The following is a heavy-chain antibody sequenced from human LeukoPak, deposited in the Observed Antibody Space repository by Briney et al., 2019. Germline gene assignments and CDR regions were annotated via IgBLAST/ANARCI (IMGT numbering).Heavy chain of an antibody. CDR3: ARVMESCGGDCYDYYYYGMDV. Sequence: GASVKVSCKASGYTFTSYGISWVRQAPGQGLEWMGWISAYNGNTNYAQKFQGRVTITADESTSTAYMELSSLRSEDTAVYCCARVMESCGGDCYDYYYYGMDVWGQGTTVTVSS. CDR2: ISAYNGNT. J-gene: IGHJ6*02. V-gene: IGHV1-18*01. D-gene: IGHD2-21*02. CDR1: GYTFTSYG.